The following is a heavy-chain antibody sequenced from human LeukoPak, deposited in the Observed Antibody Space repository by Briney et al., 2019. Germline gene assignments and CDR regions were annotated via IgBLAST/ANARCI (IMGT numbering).Heavy chain of an antibody. CDR1: GFTFSDYY. CDR3: AKGISGSYPYYFDY. CDR2: ISGSGGST. J-gene: IGHJ4*02. V-gene: IGHV3-23*01. Sequence: GGSLRLSCAASGFTFSDYYMSWIRQAPGKGLEWVSAISGSGGSTYYADSVKGRFTISRDNSKNTLYLQMNSLRAEDTAVYYCAKGISGSYPYYFDYWGQGTLVTVSS. D-gene: IGHD1-26*01.